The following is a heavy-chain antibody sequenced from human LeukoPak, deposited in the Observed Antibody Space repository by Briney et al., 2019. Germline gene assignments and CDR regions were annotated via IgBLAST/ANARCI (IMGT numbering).Heavy chain of an antibody. CDR2: ITRGSSYT. CDR1: GFTFSNYN. J-gene: IGHJ6*03. Sequence: GGSLTLSCAASGFTFSNYNMNWVRQTPGKGLEWVSSITRGSSYTFYADSVKGRFTISRDNAKNSLSLQMNGLRAEDTAGYYCARDPYTGSYGDEYYDYMDVWGKGTTVTISS. CDR3: ARDPYTGSYGDEYYDYMDV. V-gene: IGHV3-21*01. D-gene: IGHD1-26*01.